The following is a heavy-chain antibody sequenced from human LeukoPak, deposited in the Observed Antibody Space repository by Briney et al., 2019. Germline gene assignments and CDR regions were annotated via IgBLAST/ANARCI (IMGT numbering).Heavy chain of an antibody. V-gene: IGHV3-23*01. Sequence: PGGSLRLSCAPSGFTFRIYAMSGVPDAPGGGVVWGSAISGSGGSTYYADPVKGRFTIYRDNSKNRPYLQMNSRRAEDRAGYSCAKRRGLELLYYYYMDVWGKGTTVTVSS. D-gene: IGHD1-7*01. CDR3: AKRRGLELLYYYYMDV. CDR2: ISGSGGST. CDR1: GFTFRIYA. J-gene: IGHJ6*03.